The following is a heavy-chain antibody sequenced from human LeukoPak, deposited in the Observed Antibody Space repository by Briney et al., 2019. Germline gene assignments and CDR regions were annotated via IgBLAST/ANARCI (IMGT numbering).Heavy chain of an antibody. J-gene: IGHJ6*03. Sequence: PGGSLRLSCRASGFTFRDHHMSWIRQSPEKGGEWVSYISSSGSTIYYADSVKGRFTISRNNAKNALYLQMNSLRAEDAAVYYCARGSYYYYYMDVWGKGTTVTVSS. CDR1: GFTFRDHH. V-gene: IGHV3-11*01. CDR2: ISSSGSTI. D-gene: IGHD3-10*01. CDR3: ARGSYYYYYMDV.